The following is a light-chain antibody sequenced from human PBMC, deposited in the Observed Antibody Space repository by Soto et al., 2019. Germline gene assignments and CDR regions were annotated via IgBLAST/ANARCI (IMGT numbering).Light chain of an antibody. CDR2: GAS. Sequence: DIQMTQSASTLSASVGDRVTITCRASQSINSWLAWYQQKPGKAPKLLIYGASSLESGVPSKFSGSGSVTEFTLTIDSLQPADFATYYCQQYSSSSPTFGQGTKLEIK. J-gene: IGKJ2*01. CDR3: QQYSSSSPT. V-gene: IGKV1-5*01. CDR1: QSINSW.